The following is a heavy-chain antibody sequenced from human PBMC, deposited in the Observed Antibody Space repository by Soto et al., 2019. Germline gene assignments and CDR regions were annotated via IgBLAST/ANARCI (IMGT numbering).Heavy chain of an antibody. Sequence: QITLKESGPTLVKPTQTLTLTCTFSGFSLTTSGVGVGWIRQPPGKALEWLAVIYWNDDKRYSPSLKSRLTITKDTSKNQVVLTMTNMYPVDTATYYCTQYKTPRRPPRDWGQGTLVTVSS. CDR1: GFSLTTSGVG. J-gene: IGHJ4*02. CDR2: IYWNDDK. V-gene: IGHV2-5*01. CDR3: TQYKTPRRPPRD. D-gene: IGHD1-20*01.